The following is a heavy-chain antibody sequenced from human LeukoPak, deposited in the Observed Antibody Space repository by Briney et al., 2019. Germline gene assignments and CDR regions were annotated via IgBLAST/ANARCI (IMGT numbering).Heavy chain of an antibody. J-gene: IGHJ6*03. CDR1: GFTFTNAW. CDR3: ARVGYCSSTSCYTGRYMDV. V-gene: IGHV3-74*01. D-gene: IGHD2-2*02. CDR2: INSDGSST. Sequence: GGSLRLSCAASGFTFTNAWMSWVRQAPGKGLVWVSRINSDGSSTSYADSVKGRFTISRDNAKNTLYLQMNSLRAEDTAVYYCARVGYCSSTSCYTGRYMDVWGKGTTVTVSS.